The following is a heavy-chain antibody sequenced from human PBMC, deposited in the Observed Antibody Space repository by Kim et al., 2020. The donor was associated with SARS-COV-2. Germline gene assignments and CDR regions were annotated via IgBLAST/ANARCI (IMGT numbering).Heavy chain of an antibody. CDR2: ISYDGSNK. J-gene: IGHJ4*02. CDR3: AIAAATPV. CDR1: GFTFSSYA. Sequence: GGSLRLSCAASGFTFSSYAMHWVRQAPGKGLEWVAVISYDGSNKYYADSVKGRFTISRDNSKNTLYLQMNSLRAEDTAVYYCAIAAATPVWGQGTLVTVSS. D-gene: IGHD6-13*01. V-gene: IGHV3-30-3*01.